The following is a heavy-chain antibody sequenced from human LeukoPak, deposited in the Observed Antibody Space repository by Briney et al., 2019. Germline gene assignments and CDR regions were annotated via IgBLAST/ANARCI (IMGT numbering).Heavy chain of an antibody. CDR1: GYTFTSYA. Sequence: ASVKVSCKASGYTFTSYAMNWVRQAPGQGLEWMGWINTNTGNPTYAQGFTGRFVFSLDTSVSTAYLQISSLKAEDTAVYYWARDPPYYYDSSGFDYGGQGPLVTVSS. CDR3: ARDPPYYYDSSGFDY. V-gene: IGHV7-4-1*02. D-gene: IGHD3-22*01. CDR2: INTNTGNP. J-gene: IGHJ4*02.